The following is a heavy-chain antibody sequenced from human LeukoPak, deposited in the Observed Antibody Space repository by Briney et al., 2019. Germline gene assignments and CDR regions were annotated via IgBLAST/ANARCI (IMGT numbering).Heavy chain of an antibody. V-gene: IGHV3-48*03. CDR1: GFTSTSYE. J-gene: IGHJ4*02. Sequence: GGSLRLSCAASGFTSTSYEINWVRQAPGKGLGWVSYISSSGSTIYHADSVKGRFTISRDNAKDSLYLQMNSLRAEDTAGYCCARDGGNGDYFYWGQGTLVTVSS. CDR2: ISSSGSTI. D-gene: IGHD4-17*01. CDR3: ARDGGNGDYFY.